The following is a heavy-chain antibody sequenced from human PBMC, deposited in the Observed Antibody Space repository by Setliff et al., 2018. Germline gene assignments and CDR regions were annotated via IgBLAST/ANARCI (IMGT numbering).Heavy chain of an antibody. V-gene: IGHV3-74*01. D-gene: IGHD6-13*01. CDR1: GFTFDDHA. J-gene: IGHJ6*02. CDR2: INSDGSST. Sequence: PGGSLRLSCATSGFTFDDHAMHWVRQAPGKGLVWVSRINSDGSSTSYADSVKGRFTISRDNAKNTLYLQMNSLRAEDTAVYYCARVSSSSWIRNYYYYYYGMDVWGQGTTVTVSS. CDR3: ARVSSSSWIRNYYYYYYGMDV.